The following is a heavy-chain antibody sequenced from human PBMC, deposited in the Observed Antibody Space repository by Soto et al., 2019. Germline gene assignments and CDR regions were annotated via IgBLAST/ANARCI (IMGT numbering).Heavy chain of an antibody. CDR2: IYYSGST. CDR3: ARQYERLLWPDY. CDR1: GGSISSSSYY. V-gene: IGHV4-39*01. J-gene: IGHJ4*02. Sequence: SSETLSLTCTVSGGSISSSSYYWGWIRQPPGKGLEWIGSIYYSGSTYYNPSLESRVTISVDTSKNQFSLKLSSVTAADTAVYYCARQYERLLWPDYWGQGTLVTVSS. D-gene: IGHD3-10*01.